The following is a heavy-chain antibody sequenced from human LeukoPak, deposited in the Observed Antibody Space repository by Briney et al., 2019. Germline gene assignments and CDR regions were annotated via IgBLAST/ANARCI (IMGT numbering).Heavy chain of an antibody. D-gene: IGHD5-12*01. J-gene: IGHJ4*02. CDR2: IYWDDDK. CDR1: GFSLSTSGVG. V-gene: IGHV2-5*02. CDR3: AHSPPWGYGGYGYFDY. Sequence: SGPTLVNPTQTLTLTCTFSGFSLSTSGVGVGWIRQPPGKALEWLALIYWDDDKRYSPSLKSRLTITKDTSKNQVVLTMTNMDPVDTATYYCAHSPPWGYGGYGYFDYWGQGTLVTVSS.